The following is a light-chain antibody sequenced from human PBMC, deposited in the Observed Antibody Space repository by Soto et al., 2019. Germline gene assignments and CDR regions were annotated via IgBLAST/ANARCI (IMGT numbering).Light chain of an antibody. CDR1: QSVSSSY. Sequence: EILLTQSPGTLSLSPGERATLSCRASQSVSSSYLAWYQQKPGQAPRLFIYGASSRATGIPDRFSGSGSGTDFTLTISRLEPEDFAVYYCKQYGSSQTFGQGTKV. J-gene: IGKJ1*01. CDR2: GAS. V-gene: IGKV3-20*01. CDR3: KQYGSSQT.